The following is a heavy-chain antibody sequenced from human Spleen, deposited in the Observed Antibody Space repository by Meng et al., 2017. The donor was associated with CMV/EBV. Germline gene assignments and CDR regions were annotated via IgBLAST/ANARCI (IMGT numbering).Heavy chain of an antibody. V-gene: IGHV4-34*01. CDR2: INHSGST. D-gene: IGHD2-21*01. CDR1: GGSFSGYY. Sequence: YGGSFSGYYWGWIRQPPGEGLEWIGEINHSGSTNYNPSLKSQVPISVATSKNQFSLKLSSVTAADTAVYYCARGRYCGGACYFQYFQHWGQGTLVTVSS. CDR3: ARGRYCGGACYFQYFQH. J-gene: IGHJ1*01.